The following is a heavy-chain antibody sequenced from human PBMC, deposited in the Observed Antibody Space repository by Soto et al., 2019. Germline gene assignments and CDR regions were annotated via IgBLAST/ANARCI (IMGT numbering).Heavy chain of an antibody. CDR3: ARGTIFRITMVRGVIPAHFFDY. CDR1: GGSVSSGSYY. D-gene: IGHD3-10*01. CDR2: INHSGST. J-gene: IGHJ4*02. V-gene: IGHV4-61*01. Sequence: SETLSLTCTVSGGSVSSGSYYWSWIRQPPGKGLEWIGEINHSGSTNYNPSLKSRVTISVDTSKNQFSLKLSSVTAADTAVYYCARGTIFRITMVRGVIPAHFFDYWGQGTLVTVSS.